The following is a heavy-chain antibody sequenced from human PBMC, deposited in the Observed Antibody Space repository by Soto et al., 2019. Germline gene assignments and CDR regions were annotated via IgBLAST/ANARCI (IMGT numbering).Heavy chain of an antibody. V-gene: IGHV1-69*02. J-gene: IGHJ4*02. CDR1: GGTFSSYT. CDR2: IIPILGIA. Sequence: QVPLVQSGAEVKKPGSSVKVSCKASGGTFSSYTISWVRQAPGQGLEWMGRIIPILGIANYAQKFQGRVTITADKSTSTAYMELSSLRSEDTAVYYCATGPLIAAAGTFDYWGQGTLVTVSS. D-gene: IGHD6-13*01. CDR3: ATGPLIAAAGTFDY.